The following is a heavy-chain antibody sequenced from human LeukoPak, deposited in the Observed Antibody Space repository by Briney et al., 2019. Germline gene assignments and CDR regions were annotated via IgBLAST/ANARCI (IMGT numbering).Heavy chain of an antibody. Sequence: SGGSLRLSCAASGFTFSGSAMHWVRQASGKGLEWVGRIRSKANSYATAYAASVKGRFTISRDDSKNTAYLQMNSLKTEDTAVYYCTSGYCSSTSCFDYWGQGTLVTVSS. D-gene: IGHD2-2*03. V-gene: IGHV3-73*01. CDR2: IRSKANSYAT. CDR3: TSGYCSSTSCFDY. J-gene: IGHJ4*02. CDR1: GFTFSGSA.